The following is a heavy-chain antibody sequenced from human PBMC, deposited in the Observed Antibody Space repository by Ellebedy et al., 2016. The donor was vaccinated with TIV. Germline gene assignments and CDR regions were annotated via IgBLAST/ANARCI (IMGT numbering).Heavy chain of an antibody. CDR1: GGTFSSYA. V-gene: IGHV1-69*05. Sequence: SVKVSXXASGGTFSSYAISWVRQAPGQGLEWMGGIIPIFGTANYAQKFQGRVTITTDESTSTAYVELSSLRSEDTAVYYCARGGTMVRGVRGDNWFDPWGQGTLDTVSS. CDR3: ARGGTMVRGVRGDNWFDP. D-gene: IGHD3-10*01. CDR2: IIPIFGTA. J-gene: IGHJ5*02.